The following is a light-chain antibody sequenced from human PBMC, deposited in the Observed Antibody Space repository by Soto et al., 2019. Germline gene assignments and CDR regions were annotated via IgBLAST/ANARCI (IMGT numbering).Light chain of an antibody. CDR1: QTISSW. CDR3: QQYNSYSGIT. Sequence: DIQMTQSPSTLSGSVGDRVTIACRSSQTISSWLAWYQQKPGKAPNLLIYDASSLQSGVPSRFSGSGSGTEFTLTISSLQPDDFATYYCQQYNSYSGITFGQGTRLEIK. J-gene: IGKJ5*01. V-gene: IGKV1-5*01. CDR2: DAS.